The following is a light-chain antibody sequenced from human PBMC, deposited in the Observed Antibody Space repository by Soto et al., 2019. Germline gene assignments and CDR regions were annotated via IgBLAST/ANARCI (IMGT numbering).Light chain of an antibody. CDR2: GAS. CDR3: QQYGSPPRT. V-gene: IGKV3-20*01. J-gene: IGKJ1*01. CDR1: QTVSITY. Sequence: APRESATLSCRASQTVSITYLTWYQQKPGQAPRLLIFGASKRATGIPDRFSGSGSGRDFTLTISGLEPEDFAVYYCQQYGSPPRTFGQGTKVDIK.